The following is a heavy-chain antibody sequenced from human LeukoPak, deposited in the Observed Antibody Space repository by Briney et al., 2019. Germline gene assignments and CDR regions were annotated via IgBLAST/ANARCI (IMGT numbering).Heavy chain of an antibody. Sequence: SETLSLTCTVSGGSISSYYWSWIRQPPGKGLEWIGYIYYSGSTNYNPSLKSRVTISVDTSKNQFSLKLSSVTAADTAVYYCASVDIVATIFYWGQGTLVTVSS. J-gene: IGHJ4*02. CDR3: ASVDIVATIFY. V-gene: IGHV4-59*01. CDR2: IYYSGST. D-gene: IGHD5-12*01. CDR1: GGSISSYY.